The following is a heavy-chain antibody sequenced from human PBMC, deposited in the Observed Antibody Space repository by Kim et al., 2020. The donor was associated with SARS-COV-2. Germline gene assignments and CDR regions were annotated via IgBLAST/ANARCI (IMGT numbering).Heavy chain of an antibody. V-gene: IGHV3-23*01. Sequence: VQSRFTITEDDSKNTLYVQMNSLGADDTAVYYCAKEGGRGWYPDKTWFDAWGQGTLVTVSS. CDR3: AKEGGRGWYPDKTWFDA. J-gene: IGHJ5*02. D-gene: IGHD6-19*01.